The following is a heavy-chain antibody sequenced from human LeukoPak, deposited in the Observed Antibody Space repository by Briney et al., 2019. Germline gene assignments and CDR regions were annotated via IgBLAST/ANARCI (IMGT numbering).Heavy chain of an antibody. J-gene: IGHJ4*02. D-gene: IGHD6-19*01. CDR2: IWYDGSNK. CDR3: ATAVASSSGWYADY. CDR1: GFTFSDYA. V-gene: IGHV3-33*08. Sequence: GGSLRLSCTVSGFTFSDYAMSWVRQAPGKGLEWVAVIWYDGSNKYYADSVKGRFTVSRDNSKNTLYLQMNSLGAEDTAVYYCATAVASSSGWYADYWGQGTLVTVSS.